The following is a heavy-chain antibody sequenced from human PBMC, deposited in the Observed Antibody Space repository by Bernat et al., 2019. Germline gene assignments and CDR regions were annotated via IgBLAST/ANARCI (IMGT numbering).Heavy chain of an antibody. Sequence: QVQLVESGGGVVQPGRSLRLSCAASGFTISSYGMHWVHQAPGKGLEWVAVISNDGRNKYYADSVKDRLTIYRDNSQNTLYLQMNSLRVEDTAVYYCAKERDSSNWYGGGFDYWGQGTLVTVSS. V-gene: IGHV3-30*18. J-gene: IGHJ4*02. CDR1: GFTISSYG. D-gene: IGHD6-13*01. CDR2: ISNDGRNK. CDR3: AKERDSSNWYGGGFDY.